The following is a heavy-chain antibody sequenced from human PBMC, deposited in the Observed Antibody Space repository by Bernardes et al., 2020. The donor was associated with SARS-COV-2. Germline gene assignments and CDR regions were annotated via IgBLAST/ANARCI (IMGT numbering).Heavy chain of an antibody. Sequence: ASVKVSCKSSGYTFPDYYIHWVRQAPGQGLEWMGWINPNSGGTNYDQKFQGRVTMTRDTYFRTAYMELSRLRSDDTAVYYCARGSWLDFWGQGARVTVSS. CDR2: INPNSGGT. CDR3: ARGSWLDF. D-gene: IGHD6-13*01. V-gene: IGHV1-2*02. J-gene: IGHJ4*02. CDR1: GYTFPDYY.